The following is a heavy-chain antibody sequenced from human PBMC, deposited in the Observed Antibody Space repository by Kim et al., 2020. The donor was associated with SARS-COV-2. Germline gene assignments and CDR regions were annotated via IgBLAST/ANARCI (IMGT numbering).Heavy chain of an antibody. CDR3: ATDDLYGKSGGREFDYFDF. CDR2: IKSKNDGGAA. D-gene: IGHD2-15*01. Sequence: GGSLRLSCAASGFTFSFAWMSWVRQAPGKGLEWIARIKSKNDGGAADHAAPVTGRFSISRDDSKNTLYLQMNSLKTEDTAVYFCATDDLYGKSGGREFDYFDFWGQGTLVTVSS. CDR1: GFTFSFAW. J-gene: IGHJ4*02. V-gene: IGHV3-15*01.